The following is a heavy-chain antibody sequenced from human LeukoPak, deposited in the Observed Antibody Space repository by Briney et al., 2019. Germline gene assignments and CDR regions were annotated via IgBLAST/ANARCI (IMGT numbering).Heavy chain of an antibody. CDR2: IDPSDSYT. J-gene: IGHJ4*02. CDR3: ARRGKNYYGSGTYY. D-gene: IGHD3-10*01. V-gene: IGHV5-10-1*01. CDR1: GSSFTSNR. Sequence: GEPRNFSCKASGSSFTSNRISWVPQLPGKGLEWLGRIDPSDSYTNYCASFRGHVTISADKSISNAYLQWSSLKASDTAMYYCARRGKNYYGSGTYYWGQGTLVTVSS.